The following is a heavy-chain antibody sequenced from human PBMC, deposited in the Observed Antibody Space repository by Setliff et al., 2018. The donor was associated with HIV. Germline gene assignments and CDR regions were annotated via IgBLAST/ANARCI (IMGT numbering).Heavy chain of an antibody. Sequence: SETLSLTCIVSGYSISSGYYWGWIRQPPGTGLEWIGSFYHSTTYYNPSLKSRVTMSVDASKNLVSLNLNSVTAADTAIYYCARGVARQVVIDRWFDPWGQGTPVTVSS. J-gene: IGHJ5*02. D-gene: IGHD2-21*01. CDR3: ARGVARQVVIDRWFDP. CDR1: GYSISSGYY. CDR2: FYHSTT. V-gene: IGHV4-38-2*02.